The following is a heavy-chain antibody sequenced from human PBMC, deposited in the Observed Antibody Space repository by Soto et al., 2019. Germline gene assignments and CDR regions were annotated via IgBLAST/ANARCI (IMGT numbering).Heavy chain of an antibody. D-gene: IGHD1-1*01. V-gene: IGHV5-10-1*03. CDR1: GYRFINYW. CDR3: VRHGNGTPFYFDL. CDR2: IDPSDSYT. Sequence: DVQLVQSGAEAKKPGESLRLSCQGSGYRFINYWISWVRQMPGKGLEWVGRIDPSDSYTVYSPSFQGHVTISIDTAINTAFLEWRSLQASDTAMYYCVRHGNGTPFYFDLWGRGTLVPVSS. J-gene: IGHJ4*02.